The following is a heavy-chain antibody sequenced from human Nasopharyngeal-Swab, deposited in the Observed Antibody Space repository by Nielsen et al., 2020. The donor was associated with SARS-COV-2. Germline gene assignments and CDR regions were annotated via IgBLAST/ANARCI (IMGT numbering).Heavy chain of an antibody. Sequence: GSLKISCVASGITFSSYSMNWVRQAPGKGLEWVSSISSSSTYIYYADSVKGRFTISRDNAKNLLYLQMNSLRAEDTAVYYCASDPLTFYDSWSGPRPLEEPYGLDVWGQGTTVTVSS. CDR3: ASDPLTFYDSWSGPRPLEEPYGLDV. CDR2: ISSSSTYI. D-gene: IGHD3-3*01. CDR1: GITFSSYS. J-gene: IGHJ6*02. V-gene: IGHV3-21*01.